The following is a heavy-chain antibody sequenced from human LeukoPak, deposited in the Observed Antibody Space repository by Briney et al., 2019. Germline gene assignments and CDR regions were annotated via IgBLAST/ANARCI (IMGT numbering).Heavy chain of an antibody. V-gene: IGHV4-34*01. Sequence: SETLSLTCAVYGGSFSGYYWSWIRQPPGKGLEWIGEINHSGSTNYNPSLKSRVTISVDTSKNQFSLKLSSVTAADTAVYYCARVPLPYVWGSYRSYDPWGQGTLVTVSS. CDR1: GGSFSGYY. CDR2: INHSGST. CDR3: ARVPLPYVWGSYRSYDP. J-gene: IGHJ5*02. D-gene: IGHD3-16*02.